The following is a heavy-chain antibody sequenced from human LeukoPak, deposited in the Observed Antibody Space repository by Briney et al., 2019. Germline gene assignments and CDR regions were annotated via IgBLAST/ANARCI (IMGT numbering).Heavy chain of an antibody. CDR2: IIPIFGTA. CDR3: ARDLGETFDY. Sequence: GASVKVSCKASGGTFSSYAISWVRQAPGQGLEWMGGIIPIFGTANYAQKFQGGVTITADESTSTAYMELSSLRSEDTAVYYCARDLGETFDYWGQGTLVTVSS. CDR1: GGTFSSYA. D-gene: IGHD3-10*01. J-gene: IGHJ4*02. V-gene: IGHV1-69*01.